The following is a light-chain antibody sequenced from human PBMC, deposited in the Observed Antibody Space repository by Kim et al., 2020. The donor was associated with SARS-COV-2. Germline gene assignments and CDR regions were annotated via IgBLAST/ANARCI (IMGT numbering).Light chain of an antibody. CDR2: RNV. J-gene: IGLJ7*01. Sequence: QSVLTQPISVSAPPGQRVTISCSGTNFNIGNNFVHCYQHLPGRAPKLVIFRNVERPSGVSDRFSGSRSGTSASLTISGLRAEDEADYYCATWDENLSVHVIIGGGTQLTVL. CDR3: ATWDENLSVHVI. V-gene: IGLV1-47*01. CDR1: NFNIGNNF.